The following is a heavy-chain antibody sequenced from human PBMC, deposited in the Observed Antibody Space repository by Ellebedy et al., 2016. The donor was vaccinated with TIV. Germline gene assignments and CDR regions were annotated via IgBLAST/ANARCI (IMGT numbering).Heavy chain of an antibody. V-gene: IGHV3-30*03. J-gene: IGHJ4*02. CDR3: ARGGSSGSSDY. Sequence: GGSLRLSXVASGFTFRSHGIYWVRQAPGKGLEWVAVISSDGSNKYYADSVKGRFTISRDNSKNTLYLQVNSLRTDDMAVYYCARGGSSGSSDYWGQGTLVTVSS. CDR1: GFTFRSHG. D-gene: IGHD3-10*01. CDR2: ISSDGSNK.